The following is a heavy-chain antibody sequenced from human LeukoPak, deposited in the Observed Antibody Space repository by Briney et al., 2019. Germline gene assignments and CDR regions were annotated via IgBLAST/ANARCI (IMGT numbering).Heavy chain of an antibody. V-gene: IGHV4-34*01. D-gene: IGHD6-6*01. CDR2: INPSGST. J-gene: IGHJ4*02. CDR3: ASRKTSSSSFRKPIDY. Sequence: PSETLSLTCTVYSGSFSNYYWSWIRQPPGKGLEWIGEINPSGSTSYNPSLKSRVTISVDMSMNQFSLKVSSVTAADTAVYYCASRKTSSSSFRKPIDYWGQGTLVTVSS. CDR1: SGSFSNYY.